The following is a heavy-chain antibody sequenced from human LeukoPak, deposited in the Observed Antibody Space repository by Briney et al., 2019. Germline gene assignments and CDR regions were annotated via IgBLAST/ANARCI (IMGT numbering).Heavy chain of an antibody. J-gene: IGHJ5*02. CDR1: RLTFNDHY. CDR3: ARGKNYYGSGSYYHAKPRPLNWFDP. Sequence: GSLRLSCAASRLTFNDHYMDWVRQPPGKGLVWIGQINQSGSTNYNPSRKGPVTIPENRSKSQFCLKLSSVTAADTAVYYCARGKNYYGSGSYYHAKPRPLNWFDPWGQGTLVTVSS. D-gene: IGHD3-10*01. CDR2: INQSGST. V-gene: IGHV4-34*01.